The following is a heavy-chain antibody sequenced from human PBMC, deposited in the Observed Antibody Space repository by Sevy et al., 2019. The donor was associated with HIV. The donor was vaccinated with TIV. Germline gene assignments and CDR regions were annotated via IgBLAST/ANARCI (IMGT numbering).Heavy chain of an antibody. J-gene: IGHJ4*02. CDR1: GFTFGEYS. V-gene: IGHV3-49*03. CDR3: TRGGRVYADYGVDY. D-gene: IGHD4-17*01. Sequence: GGSLRLSCTASGFTFGEYSMSWFRQAPGKGLEWVSFIRSEVYGGTTEYAASVKGRFTILRDDSKSIAYLQMSSLKTEDTVVYYCTRGGRVYADYGVDYWGQGTLVTVSS. CDR2: IRSEVYGGTT.